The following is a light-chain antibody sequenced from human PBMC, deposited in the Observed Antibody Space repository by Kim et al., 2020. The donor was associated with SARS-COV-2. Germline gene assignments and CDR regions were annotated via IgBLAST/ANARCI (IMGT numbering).Light chain of an antibody. CDR2: EDN. J-gene: IGLJ3*02. Sequence: KTGTISCTRSSGSIASNYVQWYQQRPGSAPTTVIYEDNQRPSGVPDRFSGSIDSSSNSASLTIAGLKTEDEADYYCQSYDSSNSWVFGGGTQLTVL. CDR3: QSYDSSNSWV. V-gene: IGLV6-57*03. CDR1: SGSIASNY.